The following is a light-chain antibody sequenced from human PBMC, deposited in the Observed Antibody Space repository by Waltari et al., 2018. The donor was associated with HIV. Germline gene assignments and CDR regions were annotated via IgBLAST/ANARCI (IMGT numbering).Light chain of an antibody. CDR3: QSYDSSLSVWV. Sequence: QSVLTQPPSVSGAPGQSVTIPCTGRSSNIAPGYDVHWYQQIPGTAPKLLIYGNSHRPSGVPDRFSGSKSGTSASLAITGLQAEDEADYYCQSYDSSLSVWVFGGGTKLTVL. CDR2: GNS. V-gene: IGLV1-40*01. CDR1: SSNIAPGYD. J-gene: IGLJ3*02.